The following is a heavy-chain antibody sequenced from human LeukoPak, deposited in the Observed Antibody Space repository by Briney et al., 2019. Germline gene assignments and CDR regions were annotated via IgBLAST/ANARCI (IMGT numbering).Heavy chain of an antibody. D-gene: IGHD3-22*01. CDR1: GGSISIGSYY. CDR3: ARGYYDSSGYTLGYFDY. CDR2: IYTSGST. Sequence: SETLSLTCTVSGGSISIGSYYWSWIRQPAGKGLEWIERIYTSGSTNYNPSLKSRVTISVDTSKNQFSLKLSSVTAADTAVYYCARGYYDSSGYTLGYFDYWGQGTLVTVSS. J-gene: IGHJ4*02. V-gene: IGHV4-61*02.